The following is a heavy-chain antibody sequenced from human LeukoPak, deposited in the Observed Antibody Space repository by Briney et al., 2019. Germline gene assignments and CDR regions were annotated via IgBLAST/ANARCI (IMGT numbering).Heavy chain of an antibody. J-gene: IGHJ4*02. Sequence: PGGSLRLSCAASGFTFSSYAMSWVRQAPGKGLEWVSAISGSGGSTYYADSVKGRFTISRDNSKNTLYLQMNSLRAEDTAVYYCAKGPMQNLYGGNEYYFDYWGQGTLVTVSS. CDR2: ISGSGGST. D-gene: IGHD4-23*01. CDR3: AKGPMQNLYGGNEYYFDY. CDR1: GFTFSSYA. V-gene: IGHV3-23*01.